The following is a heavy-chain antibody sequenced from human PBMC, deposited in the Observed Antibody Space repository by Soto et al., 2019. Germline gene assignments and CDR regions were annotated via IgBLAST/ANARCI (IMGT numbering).Heavy chain of an antibody. CDR3: ARLEGYCSGGTCYRTSGWFDP. J-gene: IGHJ5*02. CDR2: IYYSGST. V-gene: IGHV4-39*01. D-gene: IGHD2-15*01. CDR1: GGSISSGSYY. Sequence: QLQLQESGPGLVKPSETLSLTCTVSGGSISSGSYYWGWIRQPPGKWLEWIGTIYYSGSTYYHPSLRIRVTLSVDTSKNQFSLKLTSVTAADTAVYYCARLEGYCSGGTCYRTSGWFDPWGQGTPVTVSS.